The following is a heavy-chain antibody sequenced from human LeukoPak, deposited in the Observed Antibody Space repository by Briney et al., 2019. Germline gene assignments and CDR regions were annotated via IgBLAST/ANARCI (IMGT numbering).Heavy chain of an antibody. CDR3: ARSLGYSYGEIDY. D-gene: IGHD5-18*01. CDR2: INHSGST. V-gene: IGHV4-34*01. J-gene: IGHJ4*02. CDR1: GGSFSGYY. Sequence: ASETLSLTCAVYGGSFSGYYWSWIRQPPGRGLEWIGEINHSGSTNYNPSLKSRVTISVDTSKNQFSLKPSSVTAADTAVYYCARSLGYSYGEIDYWGQGTLVTVSS.